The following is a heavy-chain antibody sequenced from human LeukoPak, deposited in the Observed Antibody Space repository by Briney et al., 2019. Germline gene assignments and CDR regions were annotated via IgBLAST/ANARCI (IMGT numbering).Heavy chain of an antibody. V-gene: IGHV4-59*08. CDR1: GGSISSYY. CDR3: ARSMYGYSYFDY. Sequence: SETLSLTCTVSGGSISSYYWSWIRQPPGKGLEWIGYIYYSGSTNYNPSLKSRVTISVDTSKNQFSPKLSSVTAADTAVYYCARSMYGYSYFDYWGQGTLVTVSS. J-gene: IGHJ4*02. CDR2: IYYSGST. D-gene: IGHD4-17*01.